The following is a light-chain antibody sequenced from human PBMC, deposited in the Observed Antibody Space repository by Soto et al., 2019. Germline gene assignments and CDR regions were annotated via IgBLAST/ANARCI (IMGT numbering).Light chain of an antibody. CDR2: GAS. J-gene: IGKJ2*01. Sequence: EIVMTQSPATLSVSPGERATLSCRASQSVSSNLAWYQQKPGQAPRLLLHGASTRATGITARFSGSGSGTEFTLTISSLQSEDFAVYYCQQYNNWPYTFGQGTKLEIK. CDR1: QSVSSN. V-gene: IGKV3-15*01. CDR3: QQYNNWPYT.